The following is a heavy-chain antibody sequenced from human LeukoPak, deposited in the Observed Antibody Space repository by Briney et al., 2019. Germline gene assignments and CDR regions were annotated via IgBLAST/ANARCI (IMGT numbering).Heavy chain of an antibody. J-gene: IGHJ6*03. V-gene: IGHV3-33*06. CDR3: AKQPGSIAAAGWDYYYYYMDV. Sequence: GRSLRLSCAASGFTFSSYGMHWVRQAPGKGLEWVAVIWYDGSNKYYADSVKGRFTISRDNSKNTLYLQMDSLRAEDTAVYYCAKQPGSIAAAGWDYYYYYMDVWGKGTTVTVSS. CDR2: IWYDGSNK. CDR1: GFTFSSYG. D-gene: IGHD6-13*01.